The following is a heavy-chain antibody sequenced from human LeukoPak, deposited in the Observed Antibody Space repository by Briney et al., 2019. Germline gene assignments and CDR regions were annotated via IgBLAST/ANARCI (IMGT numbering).Heavy chain of an antibody. D-gene: IGHD4-17*01. CDR3: ARLKGTTSVFDY. Sequence: PGGSLRLYCAASGFTFSSYGMHWVRQAPGKGLEWVAVISYDGSNKYYADSVKGRFTISRDNSKNTLYLQMNSLRAADTAVYYCARLKGTTSVFDYWGQGTLVTVAS. V-gene: IGHV3-30*03. J-gene: IGHJ4*02. CDR1: GFTFSSYG. CDR2: ISYDGSNK.